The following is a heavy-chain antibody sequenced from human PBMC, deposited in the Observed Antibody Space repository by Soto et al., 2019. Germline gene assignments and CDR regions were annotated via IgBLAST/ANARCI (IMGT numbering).Heavy chain of an antibody. D-gene: IGHD2-2*01. J-gene: IGHJ6*03. CDR3: ARRKGDRRSCYSYYSYMDV. CDR2: ISAYNGNT. V-gene: IGHV1-18*01. CDR1: GYTCTSYG. Sequence: ASVKGSCKASGYTCTSYGISWVRQAPGQGLEWMGWISAYNGNTNYAQKLQGRVTMTTDTSTSTAYMELRSLRSEDTAVYYWARRKGDRRSCYSYYSYMDVWGNGTTVTVSS.